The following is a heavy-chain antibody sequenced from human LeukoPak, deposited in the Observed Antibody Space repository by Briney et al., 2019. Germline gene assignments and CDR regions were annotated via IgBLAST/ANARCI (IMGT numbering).Heavy chain of an antibody. D-gene: IGHD1-26*01. CDR1: GFTFSTYA. Sequence: PGGSLRLSCAASGFTFSTYAMSWVRQAPGKGLEWVSTIRGSGGATYYADSVKGRFTISRDNSKNTLYLQMNSLRAEDTAVYYCAREATGSYTPAFDYWGQGTLVTVSS. V-gene: IGHV3-23*01. J-gene: IGHJ4*02. CDR2: IRGSGGAT. CDR3: AREATGSYTPAFDY.